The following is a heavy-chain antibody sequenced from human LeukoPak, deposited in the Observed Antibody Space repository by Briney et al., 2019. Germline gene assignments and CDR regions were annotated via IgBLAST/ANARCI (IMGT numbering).Heavy chain of an antibody. Sequence: PSETLSLTCAVYGGSFSGYYWSRIRQPPGKGLEWIGEINHSGSTNYNPSLKSRVTISVDTSKNQFSLKLSSVTAADTAVYYCARGSLPAAAPGEWYYFDYWGQGTLVTVSS. D-gene: IGHD2-2*01. CDR2: INHSGST. CDR3: ARGSLPAAAPGEWYYFDY. V-gene: IGHV4-34*01. J-gene: IGHJ4*02. CDR1: GGSFSGYY.